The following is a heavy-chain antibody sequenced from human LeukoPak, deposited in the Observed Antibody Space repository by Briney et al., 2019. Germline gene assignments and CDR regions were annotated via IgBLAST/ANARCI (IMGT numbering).Heavy chain of an antibody. Sequence: SETLSLTCAVSGGSFSGYYWTWIRQPPGKGLEWIGEINHSGSTNYNPSLKSRVTISVDTSKNQFSLKLSSVTAADTAVYYCARGILGWLSEWGQGTLVTVSS. CDR3: ARGILGWLSE. D-gene: IGHD6-19*01. J-gene: IGHJ4*02. V-gene: IGHV4-34*01. CDR2: INHSGST. CDR1: GGSFSGYY.